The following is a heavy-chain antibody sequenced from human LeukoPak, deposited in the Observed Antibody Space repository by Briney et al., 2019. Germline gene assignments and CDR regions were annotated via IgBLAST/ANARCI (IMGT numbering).Heavy chain of an antibody. CDR2: ISGSGGST. CDR3: ASFFRLGDGMDV. V-gene: IGHV3-23*01. CDR1: GFTFSSYA. J-gene: IGHJ6*02. D-gene: IGHD3-3*01. Sequence: GGSLRLSCAASGFTFSSYAMSWVRQAPGKGLEWVSAISGSGGSTYYADSVKGRFTISRDNSKNTLYLQMNSLRAEDTAVYYCASFFRLGDGMDVWGQGTTVTVSS.